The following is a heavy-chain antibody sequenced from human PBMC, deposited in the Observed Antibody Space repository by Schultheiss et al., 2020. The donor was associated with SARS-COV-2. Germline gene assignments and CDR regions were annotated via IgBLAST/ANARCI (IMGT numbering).Heavy chain of an antibody. J-gene: IGHJ6*02. V-gene: IGHV4-39*07. CDR2: IYYSGST. Sequence: SETLSLTCTVSGGSISSSSYYWGWIRQPPGKGLEWIGSIYYSGSTYYNPSLKSRVTISVDTSKNQFSLKLSSVTAADTAVYYCARGLRYYDSSGFPPKYYYYGMDVWGQGTTVIVSS. CDR3: ARGLRYYDSSGFPPKYYYYGMDV. D-gene: IGHD3-22*01. CDR1: GGSISSSSYY.